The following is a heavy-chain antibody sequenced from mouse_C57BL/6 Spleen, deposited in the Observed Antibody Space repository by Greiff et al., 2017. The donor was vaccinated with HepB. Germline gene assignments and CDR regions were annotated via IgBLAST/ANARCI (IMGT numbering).Heavy chain of an antibody. CDR1: GFSLSTSGMG. V-gene: IGHV8-12*01. Sequence: QVTLKESGPGILQSSQTLSLTCSFSGFSLSTSGMGVSWIRQPSGQGLEWLAHIYWDDDKRYNPSLKSRLTISKDTSRNQVFLKITSVDTADTATYYCARIGHYYGSSYWYFDVWGTGTTVTVSS. CDR3: ARIGHYYGSSYWYFDV. CDR2: IYWDDDK. J-gene: IGHJ1*03. D-gene: IGHD1-1*01.